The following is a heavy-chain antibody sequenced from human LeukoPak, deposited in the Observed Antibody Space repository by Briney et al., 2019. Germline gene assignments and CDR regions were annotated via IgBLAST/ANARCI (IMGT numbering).Heavy chain of an antibody. CDR2: IYYSGST. CDR3: AKAMVREQLDY. V-gene: IGHV4-39*07. J-gene: IGHJ4*02. D-gene: IGHD3-10*01. Sequence: SETLSLTCTVSGGSISSSSYYWGWIRQPPGKGLEWIGSIYYSGSTYYNPSLKSRVTISVDTSKNQFSLKLSSVTAADTAVYYCAKAMVREQLDYWGQGTLVTVSS. CDR1: GGSISSSSYY.